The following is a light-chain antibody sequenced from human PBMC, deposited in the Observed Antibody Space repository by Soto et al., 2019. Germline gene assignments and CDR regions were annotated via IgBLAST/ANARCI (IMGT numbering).Light chain of an antibody. CDR3: QQYYSTPPT. CDR1: QSVLYSSNNKNY. Sequence: DIVMIQSPDSLAVSLGERATINCKSSQSVLYSSNNKNYLAWYQQKPGQPPKLLIYWASTRESGVPDRFSGTGSGTDFTLTISSLQAEDVAVYHCQQYYSTPPTFGQGTKVEIK. V-gene: IGKV4-1*01. CDR2: WAS. J-gene: IGKJ1*01.